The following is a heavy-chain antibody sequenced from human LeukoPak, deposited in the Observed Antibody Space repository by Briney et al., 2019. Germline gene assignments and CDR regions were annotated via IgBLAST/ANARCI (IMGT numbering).Heavy chain of an antibody. Sequence: ASVKVSCKASGYAFNIDYIHWVRQAPGQGLEWMGWISAYNGNTNYAQKLQGRVTMTTDTSTSTAYMELRSLRSEDTAVYYCARERYFDWLHLFDYWGQGTLVTVSS. D-gene: IGHD3-9*01. V-gene: IGHV1-18*04. CDR3: ARERYFDWLHLFDY. CDR2: ISAYNGNT. CDR1: GYAFNIDY. J-gene: IGHJ4*02.